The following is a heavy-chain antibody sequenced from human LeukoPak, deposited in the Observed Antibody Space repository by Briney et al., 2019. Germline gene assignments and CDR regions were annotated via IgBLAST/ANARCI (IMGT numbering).Heavy chain of an antibody. V-gene: IGHV5-51*01. Sequence: GESLKISCKGSGYSFTSYWIGWVRQMPGKGLEWMGIIYPGDSDTRYSPSFQGQVTISADKSISTAYLQRSSLKASDTAMYYCARFQATSYYYYYYGMDVWGQGTTVTVSS. J-gene: IGHJ6*02. D-gene: IGHD1-26*01. CDR3: ARFQATSYYYYYYGMDV. CDR2: IYPGDSDT. CDR1: GYSFTSYW.